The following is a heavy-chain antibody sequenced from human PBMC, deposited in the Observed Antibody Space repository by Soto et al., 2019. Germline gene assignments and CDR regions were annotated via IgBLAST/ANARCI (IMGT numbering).Heavy chain of an antibody. J-gene: IGHJ6*02. D-gene: IGHD2-15*01. CDR3: AREGCSGGSCYSSYYYGMDV. CDR2: IYYSGST. V-gene: IGHV4-31*03. CDR1: GGSISSGGYY. Sequence: SETLSLTCTVSGGSISSGGYYSSSIRQHPGKGLEWIGDIYYSGSTYYNPSLTSRVTISVETSKNPYSLKLSSLTAADKAVHYCAREGCSGGSCYSSYYYGMDVWGPGTTVTVSS.